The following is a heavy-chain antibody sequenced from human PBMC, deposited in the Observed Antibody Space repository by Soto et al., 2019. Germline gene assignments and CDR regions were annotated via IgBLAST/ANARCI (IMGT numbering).Heavy chain of an antibody. V-gene: IGHV4-39*01. D-gene: IGHD4-17*01. CDR2: IYYSGST. CDR1: GGSISSSSYY. J-gene: IGHJ4*02. Sequence: PSETLSLTCTVSGGSISSSSYYWGWIRQPPGKGLEWIGSIYYSGSTYYNPSLKSRVTISVDTSKNQFSLKLSSVTAADTAVYYCARHPKDLYGAPVYYFDYWGQGTLVTVSS. CDR3: ARHPKDLYGAPVYYFDY.